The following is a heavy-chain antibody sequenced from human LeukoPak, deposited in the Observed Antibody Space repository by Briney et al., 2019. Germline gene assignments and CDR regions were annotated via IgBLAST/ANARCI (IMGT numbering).Heavy chain of an antibody. Sequence: PGGPLRLSCAASGFTFSSYGMHWVRQAPGKGLEWVALIWYDGSNKYYADSVKGRFTISRDNSKNTLYLQMNSLRAEDTAVYYCAREGPRGNSQFDYWGQGTLVTVSS. J-gene: IGHJ4*02. CDR1: GFTFSSYG. D-gene: IGHD2/OR15-2a*01. CDR3: AREGPRGNSQFDY. CDR2: IWYDGSNK. V-gene: IGHV3-33*01.